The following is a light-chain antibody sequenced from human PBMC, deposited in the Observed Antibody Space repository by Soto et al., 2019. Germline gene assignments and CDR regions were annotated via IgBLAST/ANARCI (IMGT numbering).Light chain of an antibody. CDR1: SSDVGGYNY. CDR2: EVS. V-gene: IGLV2-14*01. J-gene: IGLJ3*02. Sequence: QSALTQPASVSGSPGQSITISCTGTSSDVGGYNYVSWYQQYPGKAPKLMIYEVSNRPSGVSNRFSGSKSGNTASLTISGLQDEDEADYYCSSSTSSTTRVFGGGAKLTVL. CDR3: SSSTSSTTRV.